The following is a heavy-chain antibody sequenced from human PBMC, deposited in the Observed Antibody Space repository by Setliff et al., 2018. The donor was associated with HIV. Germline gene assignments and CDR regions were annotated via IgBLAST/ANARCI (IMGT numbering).Heavy chain of an antibody. Sequence: LKISCKGSGYSFTNYWVGWVRQMPGRGLEWMGIIYPIDSDTKYSPSFWGRVTISVDKSTNTAYLHWNSLRPADTAMYYCGRSGKSGELYAYWGQGTQVTVS. CDR2: IYPIDSDT. CDR3: GRSGKSGELYAY. V-gene: IGHV5-51*01. CDR1: GYSFTNYW. D-gene: IGHD3-10*01. J-gene: IGHJ4*02.